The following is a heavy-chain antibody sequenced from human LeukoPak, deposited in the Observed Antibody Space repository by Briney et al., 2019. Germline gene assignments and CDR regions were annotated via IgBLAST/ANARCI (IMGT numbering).Heavy chain of an antibody. CDR2: ISSGSSSR. CDR1: GFTFNTFD. CDR3: ARLRYYAVDV. Sequence: GGSLRLSCAAFGFTFNTFDMTWVRQAPGKGLEWVSYISSGSSSRYYADSVKGRFTISRDNAKNSLYLQMNSLRAEDTAVYFCARLRYYAVDVWGQGTTVTVSS. V-gene: IGHV3-48*01. J-gene: IGHJ6*02.